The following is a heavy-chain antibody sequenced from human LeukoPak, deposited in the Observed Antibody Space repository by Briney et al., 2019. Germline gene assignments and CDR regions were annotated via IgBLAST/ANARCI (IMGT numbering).Heavy chain of an antibody. CDR3: ARPRDGNRRVYGAFDI. Sequence: SETLSLTCAVYGGSFSGYYWSWIRQPPGKGLEWIGEINHSGSTNYNPSLKSRVTISVDTSKNQFSLKLSSVTAADTAVYYCARPRDGNRRVYGAFDIWGQGTMVTVSS. J-gene: IGHJ3*02. D-gene: IGHD5-24*01. CDR2: INHSGST. CDR1: GGSFSGYY. V-gene: IGHV4-34*01.